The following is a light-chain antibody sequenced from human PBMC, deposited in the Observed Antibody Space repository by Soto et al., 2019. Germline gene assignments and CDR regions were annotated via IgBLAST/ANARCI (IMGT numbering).Light chain of an antibody. J-gene: IGLJ3*02. V-gene: IGLV2-14*01. CDR2: EVS. CDR1: SSDVGTYNY. CDR3: SSYTTSTTQV. Sequence: QSALTQPASVSGSPGQSITISCAGTSSDVGTYNYVSWYQHHPGKVPKLMIYEVSNRPSGVSNRFSGSKSGNTASLTISGLQAEDEAYYYCSSYTTSTTQVFGGGTKLTVL.